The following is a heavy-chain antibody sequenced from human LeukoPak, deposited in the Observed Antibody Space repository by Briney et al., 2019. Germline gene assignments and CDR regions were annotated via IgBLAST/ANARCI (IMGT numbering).Heavy chain of an antibody. V-gene: IGHV1-69*05. J-gene: IGHJ6*03. CDR1: GGTFSSYA. CDR2: IIPIFGTA. D-gene: IGHD6-6*01. Sequence: GASVKVSCKASGGTFSSYAISWVRQAPEQGLEWMGGIIPIFGTANYAQKFQGRVTITTDESTSTAYMELSSLRSEDTAVYYCARGFTGQLVRPGYYYYYMDVWGKGTTVTVSS. CDR3: ARGFTGQLVRPGYYYYYMDV.